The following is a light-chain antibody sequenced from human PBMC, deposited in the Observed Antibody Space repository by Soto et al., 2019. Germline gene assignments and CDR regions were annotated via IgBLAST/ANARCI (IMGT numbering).Light chain of an antibody. J-gene: IGLJ3*02. CDR2: RDN. CDR3: AAWDDSLNGWV. V-gene: IGLV1-44*01. CDR1: SSNIGDNT. Sequence: QSVLTQPPSASGTPGQRVTISCSGSSSNIGDNTVDWYQQLPGTAPKLLIYRDNQRPSGVPDRFSGSKSGTSASLAISGLQSEDEADYYCAAWDDSLNGWVFGGGTKVTVL.